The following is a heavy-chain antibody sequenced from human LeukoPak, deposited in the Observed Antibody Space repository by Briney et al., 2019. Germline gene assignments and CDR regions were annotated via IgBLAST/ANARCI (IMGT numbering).Heavy chain of an antibody. Sequence: GGSLRLSCAASEFTFSSFAMSWVRQPPGKGLDWVSTISSSGGSTFYAESVKGRFTISRDNNENTLYLQMNSLRVEDTAVYYCTRAAQVTGRPNLGGHFDYWGQGTLVTVSS. D-gene: IGHD6-6*01. CDR1: EFTFSSFA. CDR2: ISSSGGST. CDR3: TRAAQVTGRPNLGGHFDY. J-gene: IGHJ4*02. V-gene: IGHV3-23*01.